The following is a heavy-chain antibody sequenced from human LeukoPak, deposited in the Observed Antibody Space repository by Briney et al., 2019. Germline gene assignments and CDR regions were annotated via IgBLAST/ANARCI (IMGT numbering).Heavy chain of an antibody. CDR2: INHSGST. V-gene: IGHV4-34*01. J-gene: IGHJ4*02. CDR3: ARYTAGTGSSWSLCYFDY. CDR1: GGSFSGYY. D-gene: IGHD6-13*01. Sequence: PSETLSLTCAVYGGSFSGYYWSWIRQPPGKGLEWIGEINHSGSTNYNPSLKSRVTISVDTSKNQFSLKLSSVTAADTAVYYCARYTAGTGSSWSLCYFDYWGQGTLVTVSS.